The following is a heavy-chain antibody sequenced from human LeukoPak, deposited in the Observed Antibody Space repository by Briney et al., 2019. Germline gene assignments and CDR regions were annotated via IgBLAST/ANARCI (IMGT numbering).Heavy chain of an antibody. Sequence: AASVKVSCKASGYTFTSYGISWVRQAPGQGLEWMGWISAYNGNTNYAQKLQGRVTMTTDTSTSTAYMELRSLRSGDTAVYYCASSYSSSWYYNYYYGMDVWGQGTTVTVSS. D-gene: IGHD6-13*01. CDR2: ISAYNGNT. CDR3: ASSYSSSWYYNYYYGMDV. CDR1: GYTFTSYG. V-gene: IGHV1-18*01. J-gene: IGHJ6*02.